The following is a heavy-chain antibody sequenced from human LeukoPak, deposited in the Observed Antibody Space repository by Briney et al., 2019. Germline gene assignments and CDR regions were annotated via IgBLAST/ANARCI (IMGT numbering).Heavy chain of an antibody. CDR1: GGSISSYY. J-gene: IGHJ4*02. Sequence: PSETLSPTCSVSGGSISSYYWSWIRQPPGKGLEWIGYISPTGGTNYNPSLTSRVTVSVDTSKNLFSLKLDPVTAADTAVYFCARRSVTRWYYSDWGQGTLVTVSS. V-gene: IGHV4-4*09. D-gene: IGHD3-10*01. CDR2: ISPTGGT. CDR3: ARRSVTRWYYSD.